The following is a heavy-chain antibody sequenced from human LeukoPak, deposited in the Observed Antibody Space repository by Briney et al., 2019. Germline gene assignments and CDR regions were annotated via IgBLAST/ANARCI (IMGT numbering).Heavy chain of an antibody. CDR3: ATSGSYRIYFFDY. Sequence: SETLSLTCTVSGGSISSSSYYWGWIRQPPGKGLEWIGSIYYSGSTYYTPSLKSRVTISVDTSKNQFSLKLSSVTAADSAVYYCATSGSYRIYFFDYWGQGTLVTVSS. CDR1: GGSISSSSYY. CDR2: IYYSGST. J-gene: IGHJ4*02. V-gene: IGHV4-39*07. D-gene: IGHD1-26*01.